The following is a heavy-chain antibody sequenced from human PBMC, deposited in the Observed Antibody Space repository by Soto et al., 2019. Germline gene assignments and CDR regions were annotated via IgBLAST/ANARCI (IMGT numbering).Heavy chain of an antibody. Sequence: EVKLVESGGDLVQPGGSLRLSCAASGFTVSSNYMSWVRQAPGKGLDWVSLISGGGSTYYADSVKGRFTISRDTSKNTLSLQMNSLRVEDTAVYYCVRGELRPRFDSWGQGTLVTVYS. CDR3: VRGELRPRFDS. D-gene: IGHD1-7*01. CDR2: ISGGGST. J-gene: IGHJ4*02. CDR1: GFTVSSNY. V-gene: IGHV3-66*01.